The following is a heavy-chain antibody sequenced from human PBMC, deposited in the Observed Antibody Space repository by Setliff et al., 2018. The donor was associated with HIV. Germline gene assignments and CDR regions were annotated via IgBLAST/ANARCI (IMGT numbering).Heavy chain of an antibody. CDR1: GGSFSGYY. D-gene: IGHD3-16*01. CDR3: ARKGNVGGWFDP. Sequence: SETLSLTCAVYGGSFSGYYWSWIRQPPGKGLEWIGEINHSGSTNYNPPLKSRVTISLDTSKNQFSLKLSSVTAADTAVYYCARKGNVGGWFDPWGQGTLVTVSS. CDR2: INHSGST. V-gene: IGHV4-34*01. J-gene: IGHJ5*02.